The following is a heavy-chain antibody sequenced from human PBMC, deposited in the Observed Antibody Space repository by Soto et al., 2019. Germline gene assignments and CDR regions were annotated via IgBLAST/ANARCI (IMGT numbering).Heavy chain of an antibody. CDR2: IYWDDDK. J-gene: IGHJ4*02. Sequence: SGPTLVNPTQTLTLTCTFSGFSLTTRPVGVGWIRQPPGQALELVALIYWDDDKRYNPSLKTRVTITKDTSKNQVVLTMTNMDPVDTATYYCAHRQLYNGAWNEGTFDYWGQGALVTVSS. CDR1: GFSLTTRPVG. V-gene: IGHV2-5*02. D-gene: IGHD1-1*01. CDR3: AHRQLYNGAWNEGTFDY.